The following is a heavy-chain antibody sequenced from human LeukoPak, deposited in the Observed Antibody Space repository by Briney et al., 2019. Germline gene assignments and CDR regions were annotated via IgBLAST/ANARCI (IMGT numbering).Heavy chain of an antibody. CDR1: GLTFSSHW. J-gene: IGHJ4*02. CDR2: INFDGSST. D-gene: IGHD3-22*01. Sequence: GGSLRLSCTASGLTFSSHWMHWVRQAPGKGLGWGSRINFDGSSTNYADSVKGRFTISRDNAKDTLYLQINSLRAEDTAVYYCARERDEYYYDSSGYFSWGQGTLVTVSS. CDR3: ARERDEYYYDSSGYFS. V-gene: IGHV3-74*01.